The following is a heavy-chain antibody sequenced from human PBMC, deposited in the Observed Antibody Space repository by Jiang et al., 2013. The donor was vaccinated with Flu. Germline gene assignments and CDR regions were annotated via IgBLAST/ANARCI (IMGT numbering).Heavy chain of an antibody. J-gene: IGHJ4*02. CDR2: IDPSDSYT. V-gene: IGHV5-10-1*01. D-gene: IGHD4/OR15-4a*01. Sequence: RQMPGKGLEWMGRIDPSDSYTTYNPSFQGHVTISADKSITTAYLQWSSLKASDTAIYYCARHPSPRADKDFWGQGTQVTVSS. CDR3: ARHPSPRADKDF.